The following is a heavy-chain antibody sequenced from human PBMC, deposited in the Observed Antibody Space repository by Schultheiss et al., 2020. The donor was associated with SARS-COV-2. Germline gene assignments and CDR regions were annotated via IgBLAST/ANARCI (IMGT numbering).Heavy chain of an antibody. J-gene: IGHJ4*02. V-gene: IGHV3-33*01. CDR1: GFTFSSYG. Sequence: GGSLRLSCAASGFTFSSYGMHWVRQAPGKGLEWVAVIWYDGSNKYYADSVKGRFTISRDNSKNTLYLQMNSLRAEDTAVYYCARDGDSGSYEFDYWGQGTLVTVSS. CDR3: ARDGDSGSYEFDY. D-gene: IGHD1-26*01. CDR2: IWYDGSNK.